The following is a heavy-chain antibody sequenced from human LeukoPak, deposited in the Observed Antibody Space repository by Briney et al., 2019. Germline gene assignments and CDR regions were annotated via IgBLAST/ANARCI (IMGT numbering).Heavy chain of an antibody. D-gene: IGHD3-10*01. J-gene: IGHJ5*02. V-gene: IGHV3-15*01. CDR3: TTDQLLLEENWFDP. CDR1: GFTFSNAW. CDR2: IKSKTDGGTT. Sequence: GGSLRLSCAASGFTFSNAWMSWVRQAPGKGLEWVGRIKSKTDGGTTDYAAPVKGRFTISRDDSKNTLYLQMNSLKTEDTAVYYCTTDQLLLEENWFDPWGQGTLVTVSS.